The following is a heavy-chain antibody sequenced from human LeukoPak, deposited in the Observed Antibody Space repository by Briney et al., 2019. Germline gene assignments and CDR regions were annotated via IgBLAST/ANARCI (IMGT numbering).Heavy chain of an antibody. Sequence: PSETLSLTCTVSGCSITSYYWSWIRQPPGKGLEWIGYIYYSGSTNYNPSLKSRVTISVDTSKNQFSLKLSSVTAADTAVYFCARQGGFASSAGVWGKGTTVTVSS. V-gene: IGHV4-59*08. CDR3: ARQGGFASSAGV. D-gene: IGHD2-2*01. CDR1: GCSITSYY. J-gene: IGHJ6*04. CDR2: IYYSGST.